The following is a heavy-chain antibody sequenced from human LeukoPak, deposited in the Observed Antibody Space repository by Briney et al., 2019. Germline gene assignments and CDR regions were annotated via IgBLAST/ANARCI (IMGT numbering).Heavy chain of an antibody. J-gene: IGHJ4*02. D-gene: IGHD1-26*01. CDR3: ARSWAGMYYPFYYFDY. Sequence: SETLSLTCAVYGDSFSGYYWSWIRQPPGKGLEWIAKINHRGTTHYNPSLKSRVNISADTSKNQFSLHLDSVTAADTAVYYCARSWAGMYYPFYYFDYWGQGTLVSVSS. V-gene: IGHV4-34*01. CDR2: INHRGTT. CDR1: GDSFSGYY.